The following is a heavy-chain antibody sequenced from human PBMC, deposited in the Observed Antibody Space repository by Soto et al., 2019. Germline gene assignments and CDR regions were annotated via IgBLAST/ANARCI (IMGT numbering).Heavy chain of an antibody. CDR1: GVAFSSYE. V-gene: IGHV3-33*01. Sequence: GVLRVSCAASGVAFSSYEMHWVRQAPGKGLEWVAVIWYDGSNKYYADSVKGRFTISRDNSKNTLYLQMNSLRAEDTAVYYCARDVWDSSGWYGFNYYYYGMDVWGQGTTVTVSS. D-gene: IGHD6-19*01. J-gene: IGHJ6*02. CDR3: ARDVWDSSGWYGFNYYYYGMDV. CDR2: IWYDGSNK.